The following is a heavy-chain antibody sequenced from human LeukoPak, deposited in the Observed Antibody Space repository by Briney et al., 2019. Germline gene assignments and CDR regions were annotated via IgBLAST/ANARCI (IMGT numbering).Heavy chain of an antibody. CDR3: ARESAMIVVVKGFDY. Sequence: ASVKVSCKASGYTFSGYYMHWVRQAPGQGLEWMGWISAYNGNTNYAQKLQGRVTMTTDTSTSTAYMELRSLRSDDTAVYYCARESAMIVVVKGFDYWGQGTLVTVSS. D-gene: IGHD3-22*01. CDR2: ISAYNGNT. CDR1: GYTFSGYY. J-gene: IGHJ4*02. V-gene: IGHV1-18*04.